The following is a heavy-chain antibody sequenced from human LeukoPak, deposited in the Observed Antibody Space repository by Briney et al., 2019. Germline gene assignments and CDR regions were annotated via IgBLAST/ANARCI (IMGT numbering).Heavy chain of an antibody. CDR2: ISYDGSNK. CDR3: ARVSIAAAGSNDY. D-gene: IGHD6-13*01. J-gene: IGHJ4*02. Sequence: GGSLRLSCAVSGFTFSSYAMHWVRQAPGKGLEWVAVISYDGSNKYYADSVKGRFTISRDNSKNTLYLQMNSLRAEDTAVYYCARVSIAAAGSNDYWGQGTLVTVSS. V-gene: IGHV3-30*04. CDR1: GFTFSSYA.